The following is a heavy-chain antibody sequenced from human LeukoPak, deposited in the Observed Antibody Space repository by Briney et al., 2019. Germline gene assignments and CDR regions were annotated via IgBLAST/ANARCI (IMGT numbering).Heavy chain of an antibody. Sequence: GGSLSLSCAASGFSVSSDYMTWVRQAPGKGLEWVSVIYSGGSTCYADSVKGRFTISRDNSKNTLYLQMNNVRVGDTAVYFCARYHTALNYWGQGTLVTASS. D-gene: IGHD5-18*01. CDR3: ARYHTALNY. J-gene: IGHJ4*02. V-gene: IGHV3-53*01. CDR2: IYSGGST. CDR1: GFSVSSDY.